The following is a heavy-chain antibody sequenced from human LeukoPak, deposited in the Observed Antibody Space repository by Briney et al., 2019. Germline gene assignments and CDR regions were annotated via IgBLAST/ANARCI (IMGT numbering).Heavy chain of an antibody. CDR2: FSSGSSYI. Sequence: GGSLRLSCAASGFTFGYYSMNWVRQAPGKGLEWVSSFSSGSSYIYYADSVKGRFTISRDNAKNSLYLQMNSLRAEDTAVYYCARDQGSDWSLPFDYWGQGTLVTVSS. CDR1: GFTFGYYS. CDR3: ARDQGSDWSLPFDY. D-gene: IGHD6-19*01. J-gene: IGHJ4*02. V-gene: IGHV3-21*01.